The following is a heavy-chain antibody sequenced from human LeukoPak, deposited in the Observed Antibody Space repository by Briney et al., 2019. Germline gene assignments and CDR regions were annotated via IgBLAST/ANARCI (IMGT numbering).Heavy chain of an antibody. Sequence: ASVKVSCKASGYTFTGYYMHWVRQAPGKGLEWMGGFDPEDGETIYAQKFQGRVTMTEDTSTDTAYMELSSLRSEDTAVYYCATGHYSAAGKNWFDPWGQGTLVTVSS. CDR3: ATGHYSAAGKNWFDP. V-gene: IGHV1-24*01. J-gene: IGHJ5*02. CDR1: GYTFTGYY. CDR2: FDPEDGET. D-gene: IGHD6-13*01.